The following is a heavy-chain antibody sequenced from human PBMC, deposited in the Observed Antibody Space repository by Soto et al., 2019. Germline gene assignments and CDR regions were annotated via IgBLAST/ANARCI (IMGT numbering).Heavy chain of an antibody. CDR1: GFTFSSYA. D-gene: IGHD3-10*01. V-gene: IGHV3-23*01. CDR3: AKRPDPGNYYYYYYMDV. CDR2: ISGSGGNT. Sequence: EVQLLVSGGGLVQPGGSLRLSCVASGFTFSSYAMNWVRQAPGKGLEWVSTISGSGGNTYYADSVKSRFTISRDNSKNTLYLQMNSLRAEDTAVYYCAKRPDPGNYYYYYYMDVWGKGTTVTASS. J-gene: IGHJ6*03.